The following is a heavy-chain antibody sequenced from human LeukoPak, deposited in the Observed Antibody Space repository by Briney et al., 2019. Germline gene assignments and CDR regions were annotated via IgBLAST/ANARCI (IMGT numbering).Heavy chain of an antibody. CDR3: ARDLNSGYSSSWYVREDAFDI. D-gene: IGHD6-13*01. CDR1: GYTFTSYY. Sequence: GASVKVSCKASGYTFTSYYMHWVRQAPGQGLEWMGIINPSGGSTSYAQKFQGRVTMTRDTSTSTVYMELSSLRSEDTAVYYCARDLNSGYSSSWYVREDAFDIRGQGTMVTVSS. J-gene: IGHJ3*02. V-gene: IGHV1-46*01. CDR2: INPSGGST.